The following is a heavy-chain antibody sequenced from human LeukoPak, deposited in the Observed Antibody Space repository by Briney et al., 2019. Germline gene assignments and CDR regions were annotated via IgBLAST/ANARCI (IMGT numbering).Heavy chain of an antibody. D-gene: IGHD1-26*01. V-gene: IGHV1-18*01. Sequence: GASVKVSCKASGYTFTSYGISCVRHAPGQGLERMGWMSAYNGNTNYAQKLQGRVTMTTDTSTSTAYMELRSLRSDDTAVYDCARTGELLGIDYSRQGTLVTASS. CDR1: GYTFTSYG. J-gene: IGHJ4*02. CDR3: ARTGELLGIDY. CDR2: MSAYNGNT.